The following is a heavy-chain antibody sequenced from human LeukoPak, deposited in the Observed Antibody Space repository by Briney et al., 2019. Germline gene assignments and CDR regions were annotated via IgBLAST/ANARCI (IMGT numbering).Heavy chain of an antibody. Sequence: GGSLRLSCTASGFTFGDYAMSWVRQAPGKGLEWVSAISATGGSTYYADSVKGRFTISRDNSKNTLYLQINTLRAEDTAVYYCANPPLDYWGQGTLVTVSS. CDR2: ISATGGST. CDR3: ANPPLDY. J-gene: IGHJ4*02. V-gene: IGHV3-23*01. CDR1: GFTFGDYA.